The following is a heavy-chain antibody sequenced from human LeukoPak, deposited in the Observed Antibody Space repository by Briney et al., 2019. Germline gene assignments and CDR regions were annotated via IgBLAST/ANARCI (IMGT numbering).Heavy chain of an antibody. J-gene: IGHJ4*01. CDR1: GFTFISYG. CDR2: INTDGIST. CDR3: ARELPTEATLDY. D-gene: IGHD4-17*01. V-gene: IGHV3-74*01. Sequence: GPSLRLSCAVSGFTFISYGMQWVRQAPGEGLAWVSRINTDGISTTYADCVKGRFTISRDNAKNTLYLQMNSLRAEDTAVYYCARELPTEATLDYWNQGTLVTVSS.